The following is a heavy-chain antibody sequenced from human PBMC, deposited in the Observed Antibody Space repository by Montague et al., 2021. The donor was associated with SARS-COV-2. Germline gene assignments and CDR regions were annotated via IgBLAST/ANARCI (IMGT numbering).Heavy chain of an antibody. CDR3: ARGDQLRGYYYGMDV. D-gene: IGHD4-23*01. CDR2: IGTSGDT. CDR1: GFTFSSYD. J-gene: IGHJ6*02. V-gene: IGHV3-13*01. Sequence: SLRLSCAASGFTFSSYDMHWVRQATGKGLEWVSAIGTSGDTYYVGSVTGRFTISRENAKNSLYLQMNSLRVGDTAAYYCARGDQLRGYYYGMDVWGQGTTVTVSS.